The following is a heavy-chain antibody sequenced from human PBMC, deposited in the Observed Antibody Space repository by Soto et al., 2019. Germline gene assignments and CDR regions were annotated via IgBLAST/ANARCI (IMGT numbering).Heavy chain of an antibody. J-gene: IGHJ4*01. Sequence: GGSLRLACAASGVTFTTAWINWARQAPGKGLEWVGRIKSKIDGGTTDFAAPVKGSFAISRDDSRNMVYFQMNSLEIEDTAVYYCTADSHFTMKLVRFEYWGLGTLVTVSS. CDR3: TADSHFTMKLVRFEY. V-gene: IGHV3-15*07. CDR1: GVTFTTAW. D-gene: IGHD3-22*01. CDR2: IKSKIDGGTT.